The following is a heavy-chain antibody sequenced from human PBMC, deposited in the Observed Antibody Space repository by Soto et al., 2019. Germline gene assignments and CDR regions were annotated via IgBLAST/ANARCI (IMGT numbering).Heavy chain of an antibody. Sequence: QVQLVQSGADVKKPGASVKVSCKASGYTFTSYGITWVRQAPGQGLEWMGWISAYNGNTNYAQKRQGRVTMTTDTSTTTAHMELRSLRSDDTAVYYCARGLVLATVVTDYFDYWGQGTLVTVSS. D-gene: IGHD4-17*01. CDR3: ARGLVLATVVTDYFDY. V-gene: IGHV1-18*01. CDR1: GYTFTSYG. J-gene: IGHJ4*02. CDR2: ISAYNGNT.